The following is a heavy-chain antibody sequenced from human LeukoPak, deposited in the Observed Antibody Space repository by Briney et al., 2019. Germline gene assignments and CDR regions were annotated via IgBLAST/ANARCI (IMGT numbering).Heavy chain of an antibody. CDR2: ISGGGDST. Sequence: AGGSLRLSCAAAGFTFSSYAMSWVRQAPGKGLERVSAISGGGDSTYYADSVKGRFTISRDNSKNTLHLQMKSLRAEDTAIYYCAKDRPQYYDSSGYYFDYYFAYWGQGTLVTVSS. CDR1: GFTFSSYA. J-gene: IGHJ4*02. D-gene: IGHD3-22*01. V-gene: IGHV3-23*01. CDR3: AKDRPQYYDSSGYYFDYYFAY.